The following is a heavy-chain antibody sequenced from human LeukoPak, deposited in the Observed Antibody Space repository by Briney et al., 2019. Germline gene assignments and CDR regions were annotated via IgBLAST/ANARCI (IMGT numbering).Heavy chain of an antibody. CDR3: AKENRDYYDSSGYWDY. Sequence: GGSLRLSCAASGFTFSSYTMSWVRQAPGKGLEWVSAISGSGGSTYYADSVKGRFTISRDNSKNTLYLQMNSLRAEDTAVYYCAKENRDYYDSSGYWDYWGQGTLVTVSS. CDR2: ISGSGGST. D-gene: IGHD3-22*01. J-gene: IGHJ4*02. CDR1: GFTFSSYT. V-gene: IGHV3-23*01.